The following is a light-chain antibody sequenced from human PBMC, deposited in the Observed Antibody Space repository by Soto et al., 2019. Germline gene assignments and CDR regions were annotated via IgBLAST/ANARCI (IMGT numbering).Light chain of an antibody. V-gene: IGKV1-9*01. Sequence: DIQLTQSPSFLSASVGDRVTITCRASRGISSYLAWYQQKPGKAPKLLIYSASTLQSGVPLRFSGSGSGTSFTLTISSLQPEDFATYYCQQLLSYPITFGQGTRLEI. J-gene: IGKJ5*01. CDR2: SAS. CDR1: RGISSY. CDR3: QQLLSYPIT.